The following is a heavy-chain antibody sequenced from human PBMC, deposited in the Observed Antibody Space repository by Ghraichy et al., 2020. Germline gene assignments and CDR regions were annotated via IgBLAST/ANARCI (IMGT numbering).Heavy chain of an antibody. Sequence: GESLNISCAASGFTFSSYGMHWVRQAPGKGLEWVAVISYDGSNKYYADSVKGRFTISRDNSKNTLYLQMNSLRAEDTAVYYCAKDRTGGIDYWGQGTLVTVSS. V-gene: IGHV3-30*18. CDR1: GFTFSSYG. D-gene: IGHD1-14*01. CDR2: ISYDGSNK. CDR3: AKDRTGGIDY. J-gene: IGHJ4*02.